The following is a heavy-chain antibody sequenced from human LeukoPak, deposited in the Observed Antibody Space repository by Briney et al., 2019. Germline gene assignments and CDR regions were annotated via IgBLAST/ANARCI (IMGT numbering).Heavy chain of an antibody. CDR1: GGTFISYA. Sequence: SVKVSCKASGGTFISYAISWVRQAPGQGLEWMGGIIPIFGTANYAQKFQGRVTITADESTSTAYMELSSLRSEDTAVYYCARESFNYYDSSGYYRFDYWGQGTLVTVSS. J-gene: IGHJ4*02. CDR2: IIPIFGTA. D-gene: IGHD3-22*01. V-gene: IGHV1-69*01. CDR3: ARESFNYYDSSGYYRFDY.